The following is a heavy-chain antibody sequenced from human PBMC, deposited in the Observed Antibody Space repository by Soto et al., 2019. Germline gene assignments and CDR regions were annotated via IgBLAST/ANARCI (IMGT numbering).Heavy chain of an antibody. J-gene: IGHJ4*02. CDR2: IYYTGST. Sequence: PSETLSLTCTVSGGPISSYYWNLIRQPPGKGLECIGYIYYTGSTNYNPSLKSRVTISVDTSKNQFSLKLSSVTAADTAVYYCAKAFGPTRPPLSWGQEPLVTVS. CDR3: AKAFGPTRPPLS. D-gene: IGHD3-16*01. CDR1: GGPISSYY. V-gene: IGHV4-59*01.